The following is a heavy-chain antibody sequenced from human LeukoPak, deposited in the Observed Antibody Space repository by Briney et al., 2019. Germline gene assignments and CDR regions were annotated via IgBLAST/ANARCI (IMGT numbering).Heavy chain of an antibody. D-gene: IGHD1-26*01. CDR3: VRDRYSGSSGDFQH. Sequence: GGSLRLSCAASGFTFSSYWMHWVRQAPGKGLVWVSRINSDAASSSYADSVKGRFTISRDNAKNILSLQMNSLRAEDTAVYYCVRDRYSGSSGDFQHWGQGTLVTVSS. CDR2: INSDAASS. J-gene: IGHJ1*01. CDR1: GFTFSSYW. V-gene: IGHV3-74*01.